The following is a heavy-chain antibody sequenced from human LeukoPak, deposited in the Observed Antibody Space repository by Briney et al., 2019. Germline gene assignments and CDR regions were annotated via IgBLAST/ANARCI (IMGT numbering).Heavy chain of an antibody. V-gene: IGHV4-34*01. J-gene: IGHJ6*02. CDR1: GGSFSGYY. CDR3: ARSSYCSSTSCYGWGYYYYGMDV. D-gene: IGHD2-2*01. CDR2: INHSGST. Sequence: PSETLSLTCAVYGGSFSGYYWSWIRQPPGKGLEWIGEINHSGSTNYNPSLKSRVTISVDTSKNQFSLKLSSVTAADAAVYYCARSSYCSSTSCYGWGYYYYGMDVWGQGTTVTVSS.